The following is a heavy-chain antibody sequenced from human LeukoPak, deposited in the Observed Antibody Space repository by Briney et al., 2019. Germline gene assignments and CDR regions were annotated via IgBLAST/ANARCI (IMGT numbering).Heavy chain of an antibody. CDR3: ARDTLGYSSGWPSRGDY. CDR1: GYTFTSYG. J-gene: IGHJ4*02. CDR2: ISAYNGNT. D-gene: IGHD6-19*01. Sequence: ASVKVSCNASGYTFTSYGISWVRQAPGQGLEWMGWISAYNGNTNYAQKLQGRVTMTTDTSTSTAYMELRSLRSDDTAVYYCARDTLGYSSGWPSRGDYWGQGTLVTVSS. V-gene: IGHV1-18*01.